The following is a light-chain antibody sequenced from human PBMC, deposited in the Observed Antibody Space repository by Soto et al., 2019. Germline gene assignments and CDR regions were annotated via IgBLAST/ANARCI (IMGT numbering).Light chain of an antibody. CDR3: CLYAGSFIFV. CDR2: DVS. V-gene: IGLV2-11*01. CDR1: SRDVGYYNY. Sequence: QSALTQPRSVSGSPGQSVTISCTGTSRDVGYYNYVSWYQQYPGKVPKLMIYDVSQRPSGVPDRFSGSKSGNTASLTISGLQAEDEADYYCCLYAGSFIFVFGTGTKVTVL. J-gene: IGLJ1*01.